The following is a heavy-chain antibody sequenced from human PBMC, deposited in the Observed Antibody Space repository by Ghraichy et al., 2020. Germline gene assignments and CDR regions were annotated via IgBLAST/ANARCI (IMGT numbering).Heavy chain of an antibody. Sequence: SETLSLTCTVSGGSVNSGTSYWSWIRQPPGKGLQWIGYISYSGSTIYNPSLKSRVTISVDTSKNQFSLKLTSVTAADTAVYYCAKEATSSTYTGDCFDPWGQATLVTVSS. V-gene: IGHV4-61*01. D-gene: IGHD3-16*01. J-gene: IGHJ5*02. CDR2: ISYSGST. CDR3: AKEATSSTYTGDCFDP. CDR1: GGSVNSGTSY.